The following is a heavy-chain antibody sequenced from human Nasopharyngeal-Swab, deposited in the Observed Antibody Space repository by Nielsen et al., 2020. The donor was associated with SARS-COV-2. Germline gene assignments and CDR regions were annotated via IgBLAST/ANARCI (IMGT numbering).Heavy chain of an antibody. CDR3: ARTYSSGWLDY. D-gene: IGHD6-19*01. Sequence: GSLRLSCAVYGGSFSGYYWSWIRQPLGKGLEWIGEINHSGSTNYNPSLKSRVTISLDTSKNQFSLKLSSVTAADTAVYYCARTYSSGWLDYWGQGNLVTVSS. V-gene: IGHV4-34*01. CDR2: INHSGST. J-gene: IGHJ4*02. CDR1: GGSFSGYY.